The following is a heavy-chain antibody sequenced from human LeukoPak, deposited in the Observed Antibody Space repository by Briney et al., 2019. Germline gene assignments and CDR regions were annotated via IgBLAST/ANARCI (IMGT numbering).Heavy chain of an antibody. V-gene: IGHV1-8*01. J-gene: IGHJ4*02. CDR3: ARMAPPGGYSSFDDY. CDR2: MNPNSGST. CDR1: GFTFTSHD. Sequence: GASVKVSCKASGFTFTSHDYNWVRQATGQGLEWMGWMNPNSGSTGYAQKFQGRVTITADESTSTAYMELSSLRSEDTAVYYCARMAPPGGYSSFDDYWGQGTLVTVSS. D-gene: IGHD5-12*01.